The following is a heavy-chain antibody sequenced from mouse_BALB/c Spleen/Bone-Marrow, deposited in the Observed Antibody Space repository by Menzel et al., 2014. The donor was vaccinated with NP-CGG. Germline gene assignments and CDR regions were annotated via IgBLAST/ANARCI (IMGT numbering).Heavy chain of an antibody. V-gene: IGHV1-80*01. Sequence: VQGVESGAELVRPGSSVKISCKASGYAFSSYWMIWVKQRPGQGLEWIGQIYPGDGDTNYNGKFKGKATLTADKSSSTAYMQLSSLTSEDSAVYFCARSGYGSNYDYWGQGTTLTVSS. CDR1: GYAFSSYW. D-gene: IGHD1-1*01. CDR3: ARSGYGSNYDY. CDR2: IYPGDGDT. J-gene: IGHJ2*01.